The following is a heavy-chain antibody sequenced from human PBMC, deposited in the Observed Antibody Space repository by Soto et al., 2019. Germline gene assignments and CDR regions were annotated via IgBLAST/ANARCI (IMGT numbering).Heavy chain of an antibody. CDR2: IYYSGST. D-gene: IGHD6-6*01. CDR3: ARDGIGVSSSSWFDP. J-gene: IGHJ5*02. CDR1: GGSISSYY. V-gene: IGHV4-59*01. Sequence: SETLSLTCTVSGGSISSYYWSWIRQPPGKGLEWIGYIYYSGSTNYNPSLKSRVTISVDTSKNQFSLKLSSVTAADTAVYYCARDGIGVSSSSWFDPWGQGTLVTVSS.